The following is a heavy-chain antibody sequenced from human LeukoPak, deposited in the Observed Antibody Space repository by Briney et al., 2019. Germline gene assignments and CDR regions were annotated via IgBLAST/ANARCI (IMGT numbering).Heavy chain of an antibody. CDR3: ARDIAVAGTGAFDI. CDR2: IYSSGST. CDR1: GGSISSYY. Sequence: PSETLSLTCTVSGGSISSYYGSWIRQLAGEVLEWIGRIYSSGSTNYNPSLKSRVTMSVDTSKNQFSLKLSSVTAADTAVYYCARDIAVAGTGAFDIWGQGTMVTVSS. J-gene: IGHJ3*02. V-gene: IGHV4-4*07. D-gene: IGHD6-19*01.